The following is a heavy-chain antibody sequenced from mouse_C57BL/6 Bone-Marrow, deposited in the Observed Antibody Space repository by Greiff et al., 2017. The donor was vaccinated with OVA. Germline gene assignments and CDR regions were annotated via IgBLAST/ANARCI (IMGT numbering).Heavy chain of an antibody. CDR1: GFTFSSYG. D-gene: IGHD2-4*01. V-gene: IGHV5-6*01. Sequence: EVNVVESGGDLVKPGGSLKLSCAASGFTFSSYGMSWVRQTPDKRLEWVATISSGGSYTYYPDSVKGRFTISRDNAKNTLYLQMSSLKSEDTAMYYCARPPYEYDAAWFAYWGQGTLVTVSA. CDR3: ARPPYEYDAAWFAY. J-gene: IGHJ3*01. CDR2: ISSGGSYT.